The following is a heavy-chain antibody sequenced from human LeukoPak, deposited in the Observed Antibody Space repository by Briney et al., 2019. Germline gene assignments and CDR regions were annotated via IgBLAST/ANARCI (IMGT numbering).Heavy chain of an antibody. J-gene: IGHJ4*02. CDR1: AFTFSNAY. Sequence: GGSLRLSCAASAFTFSNAYMSWVRQAPGKGLEWVGRIKSKTDGGKIDYAAPVKGRFTISRDDSRNTLYLQMNSLRTEDTAVYYCTTDDYYYGSGSYCPLGSYRGQGTLVTVSS. D-gene: IGHD3-10*01. CDR2: IKSKTDGGKI. CDR3: TTDDYYYGSGSYCPLGSY. V-gene: IGHV3-15*01.